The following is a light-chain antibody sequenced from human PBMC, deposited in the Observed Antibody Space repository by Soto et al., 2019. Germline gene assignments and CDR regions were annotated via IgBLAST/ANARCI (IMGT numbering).Light chain of an antibody. CDR2: DAS. J-gene: IGKJ3*01. V-gene: IGKV3-20*01. CDR1: QSVASSH. Sequence: IVLTQSPGTLSFSQGERAPLSCTASQSVASSHLAWYRQKPGQTPRLLIYDASSRATGIPDRISGSGSGTDFTLTISRLEPEEFAVYYCQQYGSAPFTFGPGTKVDIK. CDR3: QQYGSAPFT.